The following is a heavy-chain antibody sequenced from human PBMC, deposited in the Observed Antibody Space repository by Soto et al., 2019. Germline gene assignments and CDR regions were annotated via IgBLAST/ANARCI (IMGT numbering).Heavy chain of an antibody. CDR3: SRVGCSNSKCYTRGMDV. J-gene: IGHJ6*02. CDR1: GGSISGYY. D-gene: IGHD2-2*01. Sequence: SETLSLTCTVSGGSISGYYWSWVRQPAGKGLEWVGRIYSDGTTNYSPSLKSRVTMSLDTSKDQFSLHLNSVSAADTAVCYCSRVGCSNSKCYTRGMDVWGQGTTVTVS. CDR2: IYSDGTT. V-gene: IGHV4-4*07.